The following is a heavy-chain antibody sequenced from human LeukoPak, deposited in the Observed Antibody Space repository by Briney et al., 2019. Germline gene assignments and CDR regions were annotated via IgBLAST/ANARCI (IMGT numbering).Heavy chain of an antibody. CDR2: ISSSGSTI. D-gene: IGHD3-22*01. J-gene: IGHJ4*02. CDR1: GFTFSSYE. V-gene: IGHV3-48*03. CDR3: ARDPTYYYDSSGYEGGDY. Sequence: GGSLRLSCAASGFTFSSYEMNWVRQAPGKGLEWVSYISSSGSTIYYADSVKGRFTISRDNAKNSLYLQMNSLRAEDTAVYYCARDPTYYYDSSGYEGGDYWGQGTLVTVSS.